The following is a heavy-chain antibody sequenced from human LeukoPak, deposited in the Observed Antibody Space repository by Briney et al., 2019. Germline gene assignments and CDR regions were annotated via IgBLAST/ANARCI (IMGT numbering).Heavy chain of an antibody. CDR1: GGSISGYY. CDR2: IYYSGST. J-gene: IGHJ4*02. CDR3: ARGAGGYYYVADY. D-gene: IGHD3-22*01. Sequence: SETLSLTCTVSGGSISGYYWSWIRQPPGKGLEWIGYIYYSGSTNYNPSLKSRVTISVDTSKNQFSLKLSSVTAADTAVYYCARGAGGYYYVADYWGQGTLVTVSS. V-gene: IGHV4-59*01.